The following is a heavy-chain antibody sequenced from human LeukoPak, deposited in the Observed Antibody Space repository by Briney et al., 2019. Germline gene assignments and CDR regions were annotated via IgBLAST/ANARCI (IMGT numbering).Heavy chain of an antibody. J-gene: IGHJ1*01. CDR3: ARDKAVTTEVTQHFQH. D-gene: IGHD4-23*01. CDR1: GYTFSRYY. V-gene: IGHV1-18*04. CDR2: ISAYNGYT. Sequence: ASVKVSCKASGYTFSRYYIHWVRQAPGQGLEWMGWISAYNGYTDYAQKLQFRVTMTTDTSTSTAYMELRSLRSDDTAVYYCARDKAVTTEVTQHFQHWGQGTLVTVSS.